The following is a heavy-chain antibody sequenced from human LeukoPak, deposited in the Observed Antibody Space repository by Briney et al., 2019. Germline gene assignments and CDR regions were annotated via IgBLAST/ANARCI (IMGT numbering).Heavy chain of an antibody. V-gene: IGHV3-9*01. CDR2: ISWNRGSI. D-gene: IGHD3-16*01. CDR3: ARGGLYYYYGMDV. Sequence: GRSLRLSCAASGFTFDDYAMHWVRQAPGEGLEWVSGISWNRGSIGYADSVKGRFTLSRDNAKNSLYLQMNSLRAEDTALYYCARGGLYYYYGMDVWGQGTTVTVSS. CDR1: GFTFDDYA. J-gene: IGHJ6*02.